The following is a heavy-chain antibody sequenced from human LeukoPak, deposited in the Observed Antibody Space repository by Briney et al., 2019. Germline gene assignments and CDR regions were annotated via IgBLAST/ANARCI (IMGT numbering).Heavy chain of an antibody. CDR2: IRYDGSNK. CDR3: AKDLVVAATPDWFDP. V-gene: IGHV3-30*02. J-gene: IGHJ5*02. CDR1: GFTFSSYG. Sequence: GGSLRLSCAASGFTFSSYGMHWVRQAPGKGLEWVAFIRYDGSNKYYADSVKGRFTISRDNSKNTLYLQMNSLRAEDTAVYYCAKDLVVAATPDWFDPWGQGTLVTVSS. D-gene: IGHD2-15*01.